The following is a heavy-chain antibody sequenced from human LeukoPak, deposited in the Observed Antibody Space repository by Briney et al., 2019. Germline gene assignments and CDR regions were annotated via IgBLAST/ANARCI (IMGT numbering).Heavy chain of an antibody. V-gene: IGHV4-39*01. CDR2: IYYSGST. D-gene: IGHD3-10*01. CDR1: GGSISSSSYY. J-gene: IGHJ5*02. Sequence: SETLSLTCTVSGGSISSSSYYWGWIRQPPGKGLEWIGSIYYSGSTYYNPSLKSRVTISVDTSKNQFSLKLSSVTAADTAVYYCARHRALWFGEAPSWFDPWGQGTLVTVSS. CDR3: ARHRALWFGEAPSWFDP.